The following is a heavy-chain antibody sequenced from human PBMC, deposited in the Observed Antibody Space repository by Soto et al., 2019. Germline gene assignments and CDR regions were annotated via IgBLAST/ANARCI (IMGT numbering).Heavy chain of an antibody. J-gene: IGHJ4*02. D-gene: IGHD4-17*01. CDR2: IYYSGST. CDR1: GGSISSYY. Sequence: QVKLQESGPGLVKPSETLSLTCTVSGGSISSYYWSWIRQPPGKGLEWIGYIYYSGSTNYNPSLKSRVTISVDTSKNQFSRKLSSVTAADTAVYYCARVYGDYLDYWGQGTLVTVSS. V-gene: IGHV4-59*01. CDR3: ARVYGDYLDY.